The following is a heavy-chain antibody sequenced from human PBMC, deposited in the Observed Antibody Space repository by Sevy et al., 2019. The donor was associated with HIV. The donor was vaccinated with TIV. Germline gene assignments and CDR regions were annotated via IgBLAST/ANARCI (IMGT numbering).Heavy chain of an antibody. CDR1: GFTFSRYW. Sequence: GGSLRLSCAASGFTFSRYWMSWVRQAPGKGLEWVANIKVDGSEKYYVDSVKGRFTISRDNPKNSLYLQMNSLRAEDTAVYYCARDCSSTRCLWGMDVWGQGTTVTGSS. CDR2: IKVDGSEK. J-gene: IGHJ6*02. CDR3: ARDCSSTRCLWGMDV. V-gene: IGHV3-7*03. D-gene: IGHD2-2*01.